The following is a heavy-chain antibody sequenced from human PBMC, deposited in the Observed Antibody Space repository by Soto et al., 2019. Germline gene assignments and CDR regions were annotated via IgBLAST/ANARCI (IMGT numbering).Heavy chain of an antibody. CDR3: AHIVVAGLGYYFDY. J-gene: IGHJ4*02. D-gene: IGHD6-19*01. CDR2: IYWDDDK. CDR1: GFSLSSTRMA. Sequence: QITLKESGPTLVKPTQTLTLTCTFSGFSLSSTRMAVGWIRQPPGKALEWLALIYWDDDKRYSPFLKSRLTITKDTSKTHVVLTMSNMVPVDTARYYCAHIVVAGLGYYFDYWGQGTLVTVSS. V-gene: IGHV2-5*02.